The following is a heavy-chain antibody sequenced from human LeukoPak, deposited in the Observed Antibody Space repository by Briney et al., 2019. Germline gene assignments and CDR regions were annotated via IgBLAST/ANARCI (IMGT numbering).Heavy chain of an antibody. D-gene: IGHD3-22*01. CDR2: IYTSVST. CDR3: ACWYYYDSSGREAGAFDI. CDR1: GGSISSYY. J-gene: IGHJ3*02. V-gene: IGHV4-4*07. Sequence: PSETLSLTCTVSGGSISSYYWSWIRQPAGKGLEWIGRIYTSVSTNYNPSLKSRVTMSVDTSKNQFPLKLSSVTAADTAVYYCACWYYYDSSGREAGAFDIWGKGTMVTVSS.